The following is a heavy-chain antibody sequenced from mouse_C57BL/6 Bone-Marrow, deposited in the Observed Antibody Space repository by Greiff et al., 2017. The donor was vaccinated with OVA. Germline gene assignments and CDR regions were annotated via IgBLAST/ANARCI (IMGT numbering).Heavy chain of an antibody. CDR3: ARVPYYYAIDY. J-gene: IGHJ4*01. CDR1: GFTFSSYA. D-gene: IGHD5-1*01. CDR2: ISDGGSYT. V-gene: IGHV5-4*01. Sequence: EVQGVESGGGLVKPGGSLKLSCAASGFTFSSYAMSWVRQTPEKRLEWVATISDGGSYTYYPDNVKGRFTISRDNATNNLYLQMSHLKSEDTAMYYGARVPYYYAIDYWGQGTSATVSS.